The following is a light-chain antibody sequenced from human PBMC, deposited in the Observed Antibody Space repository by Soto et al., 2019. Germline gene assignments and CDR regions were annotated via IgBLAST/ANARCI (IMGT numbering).Light chain of an antibody. CDR2: MND. Sequence: QSVLTQPPSASGNPGQRLTISCSGSTSNILRNYVYWYRQLPGTAPRLLISMNDQRPSRVPDRFSGSKSGTSASLPISGLRSEDEADYYCASWDDSLSGYVFGTGTKSPS. CDR3: ASWDDSLSGYV. V-gene: IGLV1-47*01. CDR1: TSNILRNY. J-gene: IGLJ1*01.